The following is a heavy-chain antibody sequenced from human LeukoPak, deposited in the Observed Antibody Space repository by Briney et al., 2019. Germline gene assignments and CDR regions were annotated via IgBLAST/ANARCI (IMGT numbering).Heavy chain of an antibody. CDR2: INPNSGGT. CDR3: AIVLRFLEWTPSLGY. V-gene: IGHV1-2*02. J-gene: IGHJ4*02. D-gene: IGHD3-3*01. CDR1: GYTFTSYY. Sequence: ASVKLSCTACGYTFTSYYLHWVRHAPGQGLEWKGWINPNSGGTNYAQKFQGRVTMTRDTSISTAYMELSRLRSDDTAVYYCAIVLRFLEWTPSLGYWGQGTLVTVSS.